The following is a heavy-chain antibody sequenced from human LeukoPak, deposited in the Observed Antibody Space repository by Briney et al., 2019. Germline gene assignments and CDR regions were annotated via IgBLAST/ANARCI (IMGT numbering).Heavy chain of an antibody. V-gene: IGHV3-7*04. CDR2: IKQDGSEK. J-gene: IGHJ4*02. CDR1: GFTFSSYW. D-gene: IGHD6-19*01. CDR3: ARVQRGIAVALDY. Sequence: GGPLRLSCAASGFTFSSYWISWVRQAPGKGLEWVANIKQDGSEKYYVGSVKGRFTISRDNVKNLLYLQMNSLRAEDTAVYYCARVQRGIAVALDYWGQGTLATVSS.